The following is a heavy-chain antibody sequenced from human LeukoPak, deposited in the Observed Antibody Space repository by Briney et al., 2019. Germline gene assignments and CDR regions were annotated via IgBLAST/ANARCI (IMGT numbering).Heavy chain of an antibody. V-gene: IGHV3-43D*04. J-gene: IGHJ4*02. Sequence: GGSLRLSCAASGFTFDDYAMHWVRQAPGKGLEWVSLISWDGGSTYYADSVKGRFTISRDNSKNSLYLQMNSLRAEDTAVYYCAKSDCGGDCHLLDYWGQGTLVTVSS. CDR3: AKSDCGGDCHLLDY. D-gene: IGHD2-21*02. CDR2: ISWDGGST. CDR1: GFTFDDYA.